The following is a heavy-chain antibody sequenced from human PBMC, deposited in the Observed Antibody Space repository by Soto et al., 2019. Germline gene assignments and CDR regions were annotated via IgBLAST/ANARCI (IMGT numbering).Heavy chain of an antibody. CDR1: GFTFSDYY. J-gene: IGHJ4*02. Sequence: GGSLRLSCAASGFTFSDYYMSWIRQAPGKGLEWVSYISSSGSTIYYADSVKGRFTISRDNAKNSLYLQMNSLRAEDTAVYYCASSQEQLVWIDYWGQGTLVTVSS. V-gene: IGHV3-11*01. CDR3: ASSQEQLVWIDY. CDR2: ISSSGSTI. D-gene: IGHD6-6*01.